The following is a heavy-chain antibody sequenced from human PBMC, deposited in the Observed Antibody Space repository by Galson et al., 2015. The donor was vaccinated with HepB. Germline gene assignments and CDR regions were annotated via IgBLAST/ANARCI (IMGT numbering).Heavy chain of an antibody. D-gene: IGHD2-15*01. CDR2: ISSSSSTI. J-gene: IGHJ6*02. V-gene: IGHV3-48*02. CDR1: GFTFSSYS. Sequence: SLRLSCAASGFTFSSYSMNWVRQAPGKGLEWVSYISSSSSTIYYADSVKGRFTISRDNAKNSLYLQMNSLRDEDTAVYYCARSCGGSCYVHYGMDVWGQGTTVTVSS. CDR3: ARSCGGSCYVHYGMDV.